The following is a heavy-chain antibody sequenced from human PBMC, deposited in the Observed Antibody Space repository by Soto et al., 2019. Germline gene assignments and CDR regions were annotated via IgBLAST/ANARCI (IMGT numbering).Heavy chain of an antibody. CDR3: ARGGSAAGPDHNWFDP. D-gene: IGHD6-13*01. CDR1: SGAISSSNW. J-gene: IGHJ5*02. CDR2: IYHSAST. V-gene: IGHV4-4*02. Sequence: QVQLQESGPGLVKPSGTLSLTCAVSSGAISSSNWWSWVRQPPGKGLEWIGEIYHSASTNYNPSRKSRVTISVDKSKNQSSLKLSSVTAADTAVYYCARGGSAAGPDHNWFDPWRQGTLVTVSS.